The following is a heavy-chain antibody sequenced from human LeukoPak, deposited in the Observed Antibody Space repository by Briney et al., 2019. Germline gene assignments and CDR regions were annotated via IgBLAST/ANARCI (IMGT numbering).Heavy chain of an antibody. CDR3: ARGAGAFDI. CDR2: IYTSGST. J-gene: IGHJ3*02. V-gene: IGHV4-61*02. Sequence: SETLSLTCTVSGGSISSGSYYWSWIRQPAGKGLEWIGRIYTSGSTNCNPSLKSRVTISVDTSKNQFSLKLSSVTAADTAVYYCARGAGAFDIWGQGTMVTVSS. CDR1: GGSISSGSYY.